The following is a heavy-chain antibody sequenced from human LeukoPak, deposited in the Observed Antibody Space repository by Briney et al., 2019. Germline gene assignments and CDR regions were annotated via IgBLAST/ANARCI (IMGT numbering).Heavy chain of an antibody. Sequence: PGGSLRLSCAASGFTFSSYAMNWVRQAPGKGLEWVSGISGSGGSTYYADSVKGRFTISRDNSKNTLYMQMNRLRVEDTAVYYCAKAIAAAAPRGYCDYWGQGTLVTVSS. CDR1: GFTFSSYA. CDR2: ISGSGGST. D-gene: IGHD6-13*01. J-gene: IGHJ4*02. CDR3: AKAIAAAAPRGYCDY. V-gene: IGHV3-23*01.